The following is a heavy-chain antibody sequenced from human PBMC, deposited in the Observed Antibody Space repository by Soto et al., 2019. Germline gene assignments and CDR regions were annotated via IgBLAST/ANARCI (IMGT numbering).Heavy chain of an antibody. Sequence: QVQLQQGGAGLLKPSETLSLTCAVYGGSFSGYYWSWIRQPPGNGLEWIGEINHSGSTNYNPSLKSRVTISVDTSKSQFCLKLSSVTAADTAVYYCAGDRRVTGTAWFDPWGQGTLVTVSS. J-gene: IGHJ5*02. D-gene: IGHD1-20*01. CDR1: GGSFSGYY. CDR3: AGDRRVTGTAWFDP. V-gene: IGHV4-34*01. CDR2: INHSGST.